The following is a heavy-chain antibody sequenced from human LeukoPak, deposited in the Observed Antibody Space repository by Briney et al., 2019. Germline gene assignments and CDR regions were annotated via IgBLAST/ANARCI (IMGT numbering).Heavy chain of an antibody. D-gene: IGHD6-13*01. CDR2: ISSSSYI. CDR1: GFTFSSYS. V-gene: IGHV3-21*04. Sequence: GGSLRLSCAASGFTFSSYSMNWVRQAPGKGLEWVSSISSSSYIYYADSVKGRFTISRDNAKNSLYLQMNSLRAEDTAVYYCAKDGGYGYSSPRYYFDYWGQGTLVTVSS. J-gene: IGHJ4*02. CDR3: AKDGGYGYSSPRYYFDY.